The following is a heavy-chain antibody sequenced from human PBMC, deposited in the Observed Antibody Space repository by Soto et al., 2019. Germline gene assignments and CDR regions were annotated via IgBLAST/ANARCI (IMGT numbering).Heavy chain of an antibody. CDR3: ARESGGATATLDYYYFYMDV. J-gene: IGHJ6*03. Sequence: QVQLVQSGAEVKEPGASVTVSCRASGDRFTDYYMHWVRQAPGQGLEWMGWINPNSGVTKYAEKAEGWVTMARDKSIRTVYMQLSRLRFDDTAIYYCARESGGATATLDYYYFYMDVWGTGTTVTVSS. V-gene: IGHV1-2*04. CDR2: INPNSGVT. D-gene: IGHD5-12*01. CDR1: GDRFTDYY.